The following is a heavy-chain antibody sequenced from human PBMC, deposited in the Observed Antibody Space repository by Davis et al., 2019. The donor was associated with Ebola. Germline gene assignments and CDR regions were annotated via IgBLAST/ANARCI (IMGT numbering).Heavy chain of an antibody. CDR2: ISGSDGNT. J-gene: IGHJ4*02. CDR3: AKGDRTTLYYDTGDDY. CDR1: GYCLGTYA. V-gene: IGHV3-23*01. Sequence: GESLKISCTASGYCLGTYAMNRVRQAPGKGLEWVSGISGSDGNTYYADSVKGRFTLSRDNSKSLLYLQMNRLRADDTAVYYCAKGDRTTLYYDTGDDYWGQGTLVTVSS. D-gene: IGHD3-22*01.